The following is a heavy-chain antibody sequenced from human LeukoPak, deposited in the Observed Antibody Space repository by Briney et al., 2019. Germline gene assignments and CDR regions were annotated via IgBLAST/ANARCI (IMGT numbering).Heavy chain of an antibody. CDR3: ARDNSVGTNAWWFDP. D-gene: IGHD4-23*01. CDR1: GYTFTGYY. Sequence: GASVKVSCKASGYTFTGYYMHWVRQAPGQGLEWMGWINPSGGSTSYAQKFQGRVTMTRDMSTSTDYMELSSLRSEDTAVYYCARDNSVGTNAWWFDPWGQGTLVTVSS. V-gene: IGHV1-46*01. CDR2: INPSGGST. J-gene: IGHJ5*02.